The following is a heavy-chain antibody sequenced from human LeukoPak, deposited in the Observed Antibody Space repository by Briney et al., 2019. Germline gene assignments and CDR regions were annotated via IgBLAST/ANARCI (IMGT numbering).Heavy chain of an antibody. D-gene: IGHD7-27*01. J-gene: IGHJ4*02. CDR3: ARATRQTGDVSWTYYFDY. Sequence: GGSLRLSCAASGFTFNNAWMSWVRQAPGKGLEWVGRIKSKTDAGTTDYAAPVKGRFTISRDNAKNSLYLQMNSLRAEDTAVYYCARATRQTGDVSWTYYFDYWGQGTLVTVSS. V-gene: IGHV3-15*01. CDR2: IKSKTDAGTT. CDR1: GFTFNNAW.